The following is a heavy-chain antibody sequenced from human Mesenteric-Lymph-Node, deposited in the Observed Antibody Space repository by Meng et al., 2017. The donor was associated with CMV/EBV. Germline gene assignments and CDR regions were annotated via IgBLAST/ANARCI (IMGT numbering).Heavy chain of an antibody. CDR3: ARHSALLVTNFDF. CDR2: IYYSGSS. J-gene: IGHJ4*02. CDR1: GGSISSSSYY. Sequence: QLQLQASAPGLVNLSVTLSLTCPVSGGSISSSSYYWGWIRQPPGKGLEWIGYIYYSGSSYFYTPSLKTRVTISVATSKIQFSLKLSSGTAADTAVYYCARHSALLVTNFDFWGQGTLVTVSS. D-gene: IGHD5-18*01. V-gene: IGHV4-39*01.